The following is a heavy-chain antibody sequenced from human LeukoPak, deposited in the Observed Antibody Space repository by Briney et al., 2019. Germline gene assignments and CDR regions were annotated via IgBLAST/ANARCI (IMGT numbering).Heavy chain of an antibody. D-gene: IGHD3-22*01. V-gene: IGHV3-11*01. Sequence: PGGSLRLSCAASGFTFSDYYMSWIRQAPGKGLEWVSYISSSSSTIYYADSVKGRFTISRDNAKNSLYLQMNSLRAEDTAVYYCAKASAMIVVVSKHFDYWGQGTLVTVSS. CDR3: AKASAMIVVVSKHFDY. CDR1: GFTFSDYY. J-gene: IGHJ4*02. CDR2: ISSSSSTI.